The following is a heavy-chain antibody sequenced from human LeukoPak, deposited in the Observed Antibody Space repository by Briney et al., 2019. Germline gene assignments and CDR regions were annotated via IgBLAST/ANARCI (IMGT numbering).Heavy chain of an antibody. Sequence: GASVKVSCKASGYTFTSYDINWVRQATGQGLEWMGWINPNSGGTNYAQKFQGRVTMTRDTSISTAYMELSRLRSDDTAVYYCAIQEPVGDRNYYYYYMDVWGKGTTVTVSS. V-gene: IGHV1-2*02. D-gene: IGHD4-23*01. CDR3: AIQEPVGDRNYYYYYMDV. J-gene: IGHJ6*03. CDR2: INPNSGGT. CDR1: GYTFTSYD.